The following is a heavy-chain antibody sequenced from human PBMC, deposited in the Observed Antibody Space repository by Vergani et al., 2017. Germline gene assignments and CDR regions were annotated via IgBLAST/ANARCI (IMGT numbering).Heavy chain of an antibody. Sequence: VQLVESGGGVVQPGRSLRLSCAASGFTFDDYGMSWVRQAPGKGLEWVSGINWNGGSTGYADSVKGRFTISRDNAKNSLYLQMNSLRAEDTALYHCARYLGWWPVGWFDPWGQGTLVTVSS. V-gene: IGHV3-20*01. CDR3: ARYLGWWPVGWFDP. CDR1: GFTFDDYG. J-gene: IGHJ5*02. D-gene: IGHD2-15*01. CDR2: INWNGGST.